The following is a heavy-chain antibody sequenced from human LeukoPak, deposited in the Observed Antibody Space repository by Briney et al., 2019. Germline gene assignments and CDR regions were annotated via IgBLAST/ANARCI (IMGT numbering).Heavy chain of an antibody. CDR2: IGSSGSII. J-gene: IGHJ3*02. D-gene: IGHD2-15*01. V-gene: IGHV3-48*04. Sequence: GGSLRLSCAASGFTFSSYAMSWVRQAPGKGLEWVSYIGSSGSIIHYADSVKGRFTISRDNAKNSLYLQMNTLRAEDTAVYYCATLFGGATFDAFDIWGQGTMVTVSS. CDR3: ATLFGGATFDAFDI. CDR1: GFTFSSYA.